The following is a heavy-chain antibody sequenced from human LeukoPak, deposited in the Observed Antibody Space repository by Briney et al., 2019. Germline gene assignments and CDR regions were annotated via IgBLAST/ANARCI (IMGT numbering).Heavy chain of an antibody. CDR3: AREGGSGILD. CDR2: ISSNGSPI. CDR1: GCTFSSYE. D-gene: IGHD3-10*01. J-gene: IGHJ4*02. Sequence: GGSLRLSCAASGCTFSSYEMNWVRLAPGKGLEWVSYISSNGSPIFYADSVKGRFTISRDNAKNSLSLLMNSLRAEDTAVYYCAREGGSGILDWGQGTLVTVS. V-gene: IGHV3-48*03.